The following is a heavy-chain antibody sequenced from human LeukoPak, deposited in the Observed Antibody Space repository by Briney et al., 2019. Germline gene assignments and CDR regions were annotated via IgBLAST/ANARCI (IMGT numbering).Heavy chain of an antibody. D-gene: IGHD6-13*01. J-gene: IGHJ4*02. Sequence: PGGSLRLSCAASGFTFSSYAMHWVRQAPGKGLEWVAVISYDGSNKQYADSVMGRFTISRDNSKNTLYLQMDSLRTEDTALYYCARARSYSSPLDYWGQGTLLTVSS. CDR1: GFTFSSYA. CDR3: ARARSYSSPLDY. CDR2: ISYDGSNK. V-gene: IGHV3-30-3*01.